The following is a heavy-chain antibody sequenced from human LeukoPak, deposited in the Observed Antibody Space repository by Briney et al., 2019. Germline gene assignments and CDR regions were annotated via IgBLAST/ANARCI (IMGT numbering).Heavy chain of an antibody. CDR2: IYYSGST. D-gene: IGHD3-10*01. Sequence: SETLSLTCTVSGGSISSYYWSWIRQPPGKGLEWIGYIYYSGSTNYNPSLKSGVTISVDTSKNQFSLKLSSVTAAETAVYYFARANEGELFYAFDIWGQGTMVTVSS. CDR3: ARANEGELFYAFDI. V-gene: IGHV4-59*01. CDR1: GGSISSYY. J-gene: IGHJ3*02.